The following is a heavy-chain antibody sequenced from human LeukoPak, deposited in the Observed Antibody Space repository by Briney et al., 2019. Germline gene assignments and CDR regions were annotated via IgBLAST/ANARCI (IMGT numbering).Heavy chain of an antibody. D-gene: IGHD3-10*01. V-gene: IGHV3-23*01. J-gene: IGHJ5*02. CDR3: AKDHGLWFGEPTNWFDP. CDR2: ISGSGGNT. Sequence: GGSLRLSCAASGFTFSSYAMSWVRQAPGKGLEWVSAISGSGGNTYYADSVKGRFTISRDNSKNTLYLQMNSLRAEDTAVYYCAKDHGLWFGEPTNWFDPWGQGTLVTVSS. CDR1: GFTFSSYA.